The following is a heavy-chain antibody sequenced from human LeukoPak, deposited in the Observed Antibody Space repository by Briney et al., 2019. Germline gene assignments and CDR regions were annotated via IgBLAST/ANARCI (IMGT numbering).Heavy chain of an antibody. V-gene: IGHV4-34*01. CDR3: ARNVLRYFDWFDP. CDR2: INHSGST. D-gene: IGHD3-9*01. CDR1: GGSFSGYY. Sequence: PSETLSLTCAVYGGSFSGYYWSWIRQPPGKGLEWIGEINHSGSTDYNASLKSRITISVDTSKNQFSLKLSSVTAADTAVYYCARNVLRYFDWFDPWGQGTLVTVSS. J-gene: IGHJ5*02.